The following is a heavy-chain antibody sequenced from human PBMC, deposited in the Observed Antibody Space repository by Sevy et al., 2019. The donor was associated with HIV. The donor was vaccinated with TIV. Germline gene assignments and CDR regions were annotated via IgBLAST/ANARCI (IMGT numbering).Heavy chain of an antibody. D-gene: IGHD3-22*01. V-gene: IGHV4-61*02. CDR2: IYTSGST. CDR1: GGSISSGSYY. Sequence: SETLSLTCTVSGGSISSGSYYWSWIRQPAGKGLEWIGRIYTSGSTNYNPSLKSRVTISVDTSKNQFSLKLSSVTAADTAVYYCARDRSVGHYYDSRVTMDVWGKGTTVTVSS. J-gene: IGHJ6*03. CDR3: ARDRSVGHYYDSRVTMDV.